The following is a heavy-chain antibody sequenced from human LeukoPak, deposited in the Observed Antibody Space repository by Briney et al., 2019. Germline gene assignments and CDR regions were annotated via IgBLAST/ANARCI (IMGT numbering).Heavy chain of an antibody. J-gene: IGHJ1*01. Sequence: ASVKVSCKASGSTFSDYHINWVRQASGQGPEWMGWIIAYNGNTNYAQKFQFRVTMTTDTSTSTAYMELRSLTSDDTAVYYCARDKAVTTELTQYFQHWGQGTLVTVSS. CDR3: ARDKAVTTELTQYFQH. D-gene: IGHD4-11*01. CDR2: IIAYNGNT. V-gene: IGHV1-18*04. CDR1: GSTFSDYH.